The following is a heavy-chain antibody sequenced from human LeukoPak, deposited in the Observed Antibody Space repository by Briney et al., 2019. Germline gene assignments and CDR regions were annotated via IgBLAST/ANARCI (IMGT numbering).Heavy chain of an antibody. J-gene: IGHJ4*02. Sequence: PGGSLRLSCAASGFTFSNFAMSWVRQSPGKGLEWVSGISGSGGSTNYADSVKGRFTLSRDNSKNTLSLQVNSLRAEDSAVYYCAKPDYWGQGTLVTVSS. CDR1: GFTFSNFA. CDR2: ISGSGGST. CDR3: AKPDY. V-gene: IGHV3-23*01.